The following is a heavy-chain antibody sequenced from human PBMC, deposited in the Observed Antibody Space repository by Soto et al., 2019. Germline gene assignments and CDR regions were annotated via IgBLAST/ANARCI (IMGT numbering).Heavy chain of an antibody. V-gene: IGHV2-5*02. CDR3: ARLVAAGITYYLDS. CDR1: AFSLSTSGVG. Sequence: QITLKESGPTLVKPTQTLTLTCTFSAFSLSTSGVGVGWIRQPPGKALEWLTFIYWDDDKRYSPSLKSRLTIPKVTSKNQVVLTMTNMDPVDTATYYCARLVAAGITYYLDSWGQGTLVTVSS. J-gene: IGHJ4*02. D-gene: IGHD2-21*01. CDR2: IYWDDDK.